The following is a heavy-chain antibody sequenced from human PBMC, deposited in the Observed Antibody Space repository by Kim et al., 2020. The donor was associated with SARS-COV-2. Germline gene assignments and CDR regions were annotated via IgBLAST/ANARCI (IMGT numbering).Heavy chain of an antibody. Sequence: GGSLRLSCAASGFTFNNFTVHWVRQAPGKGLEWVSSITIDSDYLYYADSVEGRFTVSRDNAGNMLFLQMNSLRADDTAVYYCTRDAPFGASWSHARFYDSWGLGTLVSVSS. CDR1: GFTFNNFT. V-gene: IGHV3-21*04. CDR3: TRDAPFGASWSHARFYDS. CDR2: ITIDSDYL. D-gene: IGHD3-3*01. J-gene: IGHJ4*02.